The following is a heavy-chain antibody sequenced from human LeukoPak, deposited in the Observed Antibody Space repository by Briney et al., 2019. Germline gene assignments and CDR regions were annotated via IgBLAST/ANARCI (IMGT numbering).Heavy chain of an antibody. CDR3: ARDTRPPYSSSPTWWFDP. Sequence: SETLSLTCTVSGGSISSYYWSWTRQPPGKGLEWIGYIYYSGSTNYNPSLKSRVTISVDTSKNQFSLKLSSVTAADTAVYYCARDTRPPYSSSPTWWFDPWGQGTLVTVSS. J-gene: IGHJ5*02. D-gene: IGHD6-13*01. CDR1: GGSISSYY. V-gene: IGHV4-59*01. CDR2: IYYSGST.